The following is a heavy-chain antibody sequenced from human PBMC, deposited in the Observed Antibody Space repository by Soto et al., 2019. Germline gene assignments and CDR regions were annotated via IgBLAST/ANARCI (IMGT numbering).Heavy chain of an antibody. V-gene: IGHV4-59*08. Sequence: SETLSLTCTVSGGSISSYYWSWIRQPPGKGLEWIGYIYYSGSTNYNPSLKSRVTISVDTSRNQFSLKLSSVTAADTAVYYCARSQTTVTFPDDFDYWGQGTMVTVSS. J-gene: IGHJ4*02. CDR2: IYYSGST. CDR3: ARSQTTVTFPDDFDY. D-gene: IGHD4-4*01. CDR1: GGSISSYY.